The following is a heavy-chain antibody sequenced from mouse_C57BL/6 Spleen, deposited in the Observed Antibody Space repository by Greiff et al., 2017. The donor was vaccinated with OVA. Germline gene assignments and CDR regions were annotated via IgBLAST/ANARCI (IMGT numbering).Heavy chain of an antibody. CDR2: INPYNGGT. V-gene: IGHV1-19*01. CDR1: GYTFTDYY. Sequence: EVQLQQSGPVLVKPGASVKMSCKASGYTFTDYYMNWVKQSHGKSLEWIGVINPYNGGTSYNQKFKGKATLTVDKSSSTAYMELNSLTSEDSAVYYCAREGPSGYFDYWGQGTTLTVSS. D-gene: IGHD3-2*02. J-gene: IGHJ2*01. CDR3: AREGPSGYFDY.